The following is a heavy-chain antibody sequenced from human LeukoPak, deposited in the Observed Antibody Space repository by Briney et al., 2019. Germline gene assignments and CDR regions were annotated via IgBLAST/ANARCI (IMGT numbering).Heavy chain of an antibody. J-gene: IGHJ5*02. CDR2: IYYTGST. CDR3: AREPTYSRFDP. D-gene: IGHD2-21*01. CDR1: GDSISSYY. V-gene: IGHV4-59*12. Sequence: SETLSLTCTVSGDSISSYYWSWIRHPPGKGLEWIGYIYYTGSTNYNPSLESRVIISVDSSKSKFSLKLSAVTAADTAVYYCAREPTYSRFDPWGQGTLVTVSS.